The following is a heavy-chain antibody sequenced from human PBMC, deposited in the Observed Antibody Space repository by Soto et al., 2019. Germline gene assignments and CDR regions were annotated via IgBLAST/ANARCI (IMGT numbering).Heavy chain of an antibody. D-gene: IGHD3-10*01. CDR2: IYHSGST. CDR3: ARASMVRGVDWFDP. CDR1: GGSISSGGYS. Sequence: QLQLQESGSGLVKPSQTLSLTCAVSGGSISSGGYSWSWIRQPPGKGLEWIGYIYHSGSTYYNPSLRSRVTISVDRSKNQFSLKLSSVTAAATAVYYCARASMVRGVDWFDPWGQGTLVTVSS. V-gene: IGHV4-30-2*01. J-gene: IGHJ5*02.